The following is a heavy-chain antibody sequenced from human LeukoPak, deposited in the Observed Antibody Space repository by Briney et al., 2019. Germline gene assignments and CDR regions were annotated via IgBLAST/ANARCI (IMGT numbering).Heavy chain of an antibody. CDR1: GGSISSYC. CDR3: ARDGCSSTSCFLDY. J-gene: IGHJ4*02. Sequence: SETLSLTCTVSGGSISSYCWSWIRQPAGKGLEWIGRICTSGSTNYNPSLKSRVTMSVDTSKNQFSLKLSSVTAADTAVYYCARDGCSSTSCFLDYWGQGTLVTVSS. D-gene: IGHD2-2*01. V-gene: IGHV4-4*07. CDR2: ICTSGST.